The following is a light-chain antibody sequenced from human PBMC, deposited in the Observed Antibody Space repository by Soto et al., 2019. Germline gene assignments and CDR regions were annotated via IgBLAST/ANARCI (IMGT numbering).Light chain of an antibody. Sequence: DIQMTQSPSTLSASVGDRVTITCRASQSISSWLAWYQQIPGKAPKLLIYKASSLESGVPSRFGGSGSGTEFTLTISSLQPDDFATYYCQQYHSYPWTFGQGTKVEI. CDR2: KAS. J-gene: IGKJ1*01. CDR3: QQYHSYPWT. CDR1: QSISSW. V-gene: IGKV1-5*03.